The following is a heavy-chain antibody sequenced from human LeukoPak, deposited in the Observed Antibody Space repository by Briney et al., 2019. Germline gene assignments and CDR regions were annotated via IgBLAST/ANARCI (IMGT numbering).Heavy chain of an antibody. CDR2: ISYSGST. J-gene: IGHJ4*02. Sequence: PSDTLSLTCTVSGGSISSSSHYWGWIRQPPGKALEGIGSISYSGSTYYNPSLKSRVTISVDTSKNQFSLKLSSVTAADTAVYYCARHCDSSAYYPGTFDYWGQGTLVTVSS. V-gene: IGHV4-39*01. D-gene: IGHD3-22*01. CDR1: GGSISSSSHY. CDR3: ARHCDSSAYYPGTFDY.